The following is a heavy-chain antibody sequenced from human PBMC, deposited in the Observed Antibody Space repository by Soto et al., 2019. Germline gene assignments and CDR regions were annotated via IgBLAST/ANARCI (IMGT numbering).Heavy chain of an antibody. CDR3: ARGLWQGGRELTCGD. V-gene: IGHV3-48*02. CDR1: GFTFSSYS. D-gene: IGHD3-16*01. CDR2: ISSSSSTI. J-gene: IGHJ4*02. Sequence: EVQLVESGGGLVQPGGSLRLSCAASGFTFSSYSMNWVRQAPGKGLEWVSYISSSSSTIYYADSVKGRFTISRDNAKNSLYLQMSSLRDEDTAVYYCARGLWQGGRELTCGDWGQGTLVTVSS.